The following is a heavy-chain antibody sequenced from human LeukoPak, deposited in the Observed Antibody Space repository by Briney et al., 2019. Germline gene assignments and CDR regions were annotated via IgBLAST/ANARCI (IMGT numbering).Heavy chain of an antibody. CDR1: GYTFTSYG. CDR3: ARRRLDSSWCFDY. D-gene: IGHD6-13*01. J-gene: IGHJ4*02. Sequence: GASVKVSCKASGYTFTSYGISWVRQAPGQGLEWMAWISGNNANTKYAQKVQGRVTVTTDTSTSTAYMELGSLTSDDTAVYYCARRRLDSSWCFDYWGQGTLSPSPQ. V-gene: IGHV1-18*01. CDR2: ISGNNANT.